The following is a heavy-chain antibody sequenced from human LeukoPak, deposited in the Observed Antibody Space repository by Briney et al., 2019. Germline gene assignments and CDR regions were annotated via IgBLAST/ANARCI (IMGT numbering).Heavy chain of an antibody. D-gene: IGHD4-17*01. Sequence: GGSLRLSCAASGFTFSSYGMHWVRQAPGRGLEWVAFIRYDGGNKYYADSVKGRFTISRDNSKNMLYLQMNSLRAEDTAMYYCAKDTRATVTTGNWFDPWGQGTLATVSS. CDR3: AKDTRATVTTGNWFDP. V-gene: IGHV3-30*02. CDR1: GFTFSSYG. J-gene: IGHJ5*02. CDR2: IRYDGGNK.